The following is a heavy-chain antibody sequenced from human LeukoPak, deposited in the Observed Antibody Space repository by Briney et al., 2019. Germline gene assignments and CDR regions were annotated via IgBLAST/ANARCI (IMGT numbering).Heavy chain of an antibody. V-gene: IGHV4-59*01. D-gene: IGHD6-13*01. CDR3: ASGPYPAAGTDHQFDY. J-gene: IGHJ4*02. CDR1: GASISSYY. CDR2: IYYRGST. Sequence: KPSETLSLTCTVSGASISSYYWSWIRQPPGKGLEWIGYIYYRGSTNYNPSLKSRVTISVDTSKNQFSLKLSSVTAADTAVYYCASGPYPAAGTDHQFDYWGQGTLVTASS.